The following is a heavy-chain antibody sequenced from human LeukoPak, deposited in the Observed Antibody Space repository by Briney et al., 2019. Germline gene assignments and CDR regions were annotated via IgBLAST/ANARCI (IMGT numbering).Heavy chain of an antibody. V-gene: IGHV3-15*01. D-gene: IGHD3-22*01. CDR2: TRSKTDGGTT. CDR1: GFTFSSYA. CDR3: RLVVTPQGLDS. J-gene: IGHJ4*02. Sequence: GGSVRLSCAASGFTFSSYAMSWVRQAPGKGLEWVGLTRSKTDGGTTDYAAPVRGRFTISRDDIQNTMYLQMNSLKTEDTAVYYCRLVVTPQGLDSWGQGTLVTVSS.